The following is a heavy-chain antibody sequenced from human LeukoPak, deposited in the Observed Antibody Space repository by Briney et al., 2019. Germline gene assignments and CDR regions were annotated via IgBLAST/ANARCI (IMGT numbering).Heavy chain of an antibody. J-gene: IGHJ5*02. CDR3: ARHSGSGSLSRPFDP. V-gene: IGHV4-39*01. D-gene: IGHD3-10*01. Sequence: WGWLRQPPGKGPEWIATIYYTGSTYYNPSLKSRVTISIDTSKNQFSLRLTSETATDTAVYHCARHSGSGSLSRPFDPWGQGTLVTVSS. CDR2: IYYTGST.